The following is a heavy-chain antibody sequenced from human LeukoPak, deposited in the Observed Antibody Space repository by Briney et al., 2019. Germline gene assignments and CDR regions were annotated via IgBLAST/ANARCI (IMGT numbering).Heavy chain of an antibody. J-gene: IGHJ1*01. CDR2: IYYSGST. Sequence: PSQTLSLTCTVSGGSISSGGYYWSWIRQHPGKGLEWIGYIYYSGSTYYNPSLKSRVTISVDTSKNQFSLKLSSVPAADTAVYYCARAGGDSSGYYPEYFQHWGQGTLVTVSS. CDR3: ARAGGDSSGYYPEYFQH. CDR1: GGSISSGGYY. V-gene: IGHV4-31*03. D-gene: IGHD3-22*01.